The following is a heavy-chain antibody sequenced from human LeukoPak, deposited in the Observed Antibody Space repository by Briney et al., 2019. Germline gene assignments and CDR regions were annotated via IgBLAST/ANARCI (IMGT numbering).Heavy chain of an antibody. D-gene: IGHD3-16*01. CDR3: ARGPLIGPIDY. CDR1: GGSFSGYY. Sequence: SETLSLTCAVYGGSFSGYYWSWIRQPPGKGLEWIGEINHSGSTYYNPSLKSRVTISVDTSKNQFSLKLTSVTAADTAVYYCARGPLIGPIDYWGQGTLVTVSS. V-gene: IGHV4-34*01. J-gene: IGHJ4*02. CDR2: INHSGST.